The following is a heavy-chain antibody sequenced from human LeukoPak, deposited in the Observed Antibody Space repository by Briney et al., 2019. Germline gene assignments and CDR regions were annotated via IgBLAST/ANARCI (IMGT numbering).Heavy chain of an antibody. CDR1: GGSISSSNW. V-gene: IGHV4-4*02. CDR2: IYHSGST. J-gene: IGHJ6*02. D-gene: IGHD2-2*02. Sequence: SETLSLTCAVSGGSISSSNWWSWVRQPPGKGLEWIGGIYHSGSTNYNPSLKSRVTISVDKSKNQFSLKLSSVTAADTAVYYCARSTPHYCSSTSWYTLYGMDVWGQGTTVTVSS. CDR3: ARSTPHYCSSTSWYTLYGMDV.